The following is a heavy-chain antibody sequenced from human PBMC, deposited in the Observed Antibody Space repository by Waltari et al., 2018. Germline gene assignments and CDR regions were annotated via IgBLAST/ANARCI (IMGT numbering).Heavy chain of an antibody. CDR1: GYSISSGYS. D-gene: IGHD2-15*01. CDR3: GRLNPYCSGGSCYSGGVDY. Sequence: QVQLQESGPGLVKPSETLSLTCAVSGYSISSGYSWGWIRQPQGTGLEWIGSIYHSGSTYYNPSLKSRVTISVDTSKNQFSLKLSSVTAADTAVYYCGRLNPYCSGGSCYSGGVDYWGQGTLVTVSS. V-gene: IGHV4-38-2*01. J-gene: IGHJ4*02. CDR2: IYHSGST.